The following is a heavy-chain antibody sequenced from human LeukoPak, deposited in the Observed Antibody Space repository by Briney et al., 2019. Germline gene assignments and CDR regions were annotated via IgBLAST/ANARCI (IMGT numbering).Heavy chain of an antibody. CDR2: ISGSGGST. Sequence: GGSLRLSCAASGFTFSSYAMSWVRQAPEKGLEWVSAISGSGGSTYYADSVKGRFTISRDNAKNSLYLQMNSLRAEDTALYYCARVKPPPVVAATGYMDVWGKGTTVTVSS. D-gene: IGHD2-15*01. J-gene: IGHJ6*03. CDR1: GFTFSSYA. CDR3: ARVKPPPVVAATGYMDV. V-gene: IGHV3-23*01.